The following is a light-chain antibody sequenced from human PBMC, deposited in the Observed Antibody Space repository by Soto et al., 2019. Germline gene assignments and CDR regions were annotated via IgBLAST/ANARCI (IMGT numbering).Light chain of an antibody. CDR3: QQTYSTPYT. Sequence: IQMTQSPSSLSASVGDRVTITCRASQRITTYLNWYQQKPGNAPKLLITTSATLQRGVPSRFSGSGSGTDFTLTITSLQREDFATYFCQQTYSTPYTFGQGTKLEIK. CDR2: TSA. J-gene: IGKJ2*01. V-gene: IGKV1-39*01. CDR1: QRITTY.